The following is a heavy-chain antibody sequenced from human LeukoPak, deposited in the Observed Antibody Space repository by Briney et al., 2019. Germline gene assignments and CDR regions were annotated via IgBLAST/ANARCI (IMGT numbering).Heavy chain of an antibody. CDR3: ARKYCSGGSCYLQNDAFDI. V-gene: IGHV3-21*01. CDR2: ISGSSDYR. J-gene: IGHJ3*02. CDR1: GFTFSSYW. D-gene: IGHD2-15*01. Sequence: GGSLRLSCAASGFTFSSYWMSWVRQAPGKGLEWVSSISGSSDYRYYADSVKGRLTISRDNAKNSLYLQMNSLRAEDTAVYYCARKYCSGGSCYLQNDAFDIWGQGTMVTVSS.